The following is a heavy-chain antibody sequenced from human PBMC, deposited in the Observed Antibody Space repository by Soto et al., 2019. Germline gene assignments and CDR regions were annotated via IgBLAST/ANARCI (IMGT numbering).Heavy chain of an antibody. CDR2: IYYSGST. CDR3: ARAWSGEYYYYGMDV. CDR1: GGSVSSGSYY. D-gene: IGHD3-3*01. Sequence: SETLSLTCTVSGGSVSSGSYYWSWIRQPPGKGLEWIGYIYYSGSTNYNPSLKSRVTISVDTSKNQFSLKLSSVTAADTAVYYCARAWSGEYYYYGMDVWGQGTTVTVSS. V-gene: IGHV4-61*01. J-gene: IGHJ6*02.